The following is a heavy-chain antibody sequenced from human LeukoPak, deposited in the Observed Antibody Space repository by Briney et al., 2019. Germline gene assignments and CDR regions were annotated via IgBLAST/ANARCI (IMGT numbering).Heavy chain of an antibody. CDR2: ISYDGNNK. CDR3: ARDPPCSSTSCYRRRSYYYYYYGMDV. Sequence: PGGSLRLSCAASGFTFSSYAMHWVRQAPGKGLEWVAIISYDGNNKFYADSVKGRFSISRDNSKNTLYLQMNSLRAEDTAVYYCARDPPCSSTSCYRRRSYYYYYYGMDVWGQGTTVTVSS. J-gene: IGHJ6*02. V-gene: IGHV3-30-3*01. CDR1: GFTFSSYA. D-gene: IGHD2-2*01.